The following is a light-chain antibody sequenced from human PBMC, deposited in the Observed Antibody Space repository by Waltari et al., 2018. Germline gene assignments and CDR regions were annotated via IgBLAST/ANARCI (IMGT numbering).Light chain of an antibody. CDR1: SSAAGSPNF. CDR2: EDN. J-gene: IGLJ3*02. V-gene: IGLV2-23*01. CDR3: CSYAGGSPRWV. Sequence: QSALTQPASVSGSPGQSITISCPESSSAAGSPNFFPWYQQHPGKAPKVMIYEDNKRPAGLSNRFSGSKSGNTASLTISGLQADDEADYYCCSYAGGSPRWVFGGGTKLTVL.